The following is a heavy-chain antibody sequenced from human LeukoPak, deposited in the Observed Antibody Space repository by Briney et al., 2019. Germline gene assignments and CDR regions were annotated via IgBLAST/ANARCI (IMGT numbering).Heavy chain of an antibody. D-gene: IGHD2-2*01. CDR1: GVTVSSNY. J-gene: IGHJ6*02. CDR3: ARDLIVVVPAAHYYYYGMDV. CDR2: IYSGGST. Sequence: GGSLRLSCAASGVTVSSNYMSWVRQALGKGLEWVSVIYSGGSTYYADSVKGRFTISRDNSKNTLYLQMNSLRAEDTAVYYCARDLIVVVPAAHYYYYGMDVWGQGTTVTVSS. V-gene: IGHV3-53*01.